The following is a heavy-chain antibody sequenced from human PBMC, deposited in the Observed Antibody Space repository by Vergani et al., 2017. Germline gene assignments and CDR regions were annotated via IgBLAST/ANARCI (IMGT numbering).Heavy chain of an antibody. J-gene: IGHJ6*02. V-gene: IGHV5-51*01. CDR3: ARPVFRQGSASYYEGSGSHLYGMDV. CDR1: GYSFTSYW. Sequence: EVQLVQSGAEVKKPGESLKISCKGSGYSFTSYWIGWVRQMPGKGLEWMGIIYPGDSDTRYSPSFQGQVTISADKSISTAYLQWSSLKASDTAMYYCARPVFRQGSASYYEGSGSHLYGMDVWGQXP. CDR2: IYPGDSDT. D-gene: IGHD3-10*01.